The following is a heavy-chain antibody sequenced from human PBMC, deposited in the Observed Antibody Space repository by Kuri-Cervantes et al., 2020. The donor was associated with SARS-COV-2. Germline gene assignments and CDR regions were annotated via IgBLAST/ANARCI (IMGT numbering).Heavy chain of an antibody. Sequence: GESLKISCAASGFTFSSYAMHWVRQAPGKGLEWVAVISYDGSNKYYADSVKGRFTISRDNSKNTLYLQMNSLRAEDTAVYYCARDGGLGGWAFDIWGQGTMVTVSS. V-gene: IGHV3-30-3*01. D-gene: IGHD3-16*01. CDR2: ISYDGSNK. CDR3: ARDGGLGGWAFDI. J-gene: IGHJ3*02. CDR1: GFTFSSYA.